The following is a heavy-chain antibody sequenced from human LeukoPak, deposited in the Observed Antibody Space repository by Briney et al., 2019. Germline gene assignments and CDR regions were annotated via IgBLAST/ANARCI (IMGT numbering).Heavy chain of an antibody. V-gene: IGHV3-23*01. D-gene: IGHD6-13*01. J-gene: IGHJ4*02. CDR2: IGDST. CDR3: AKATRPADSSSNYVDFDC. Sequence: GGSLRLSCAASGFTFSSYAMTWVRQAPGKWLEWVSAIGDSTYSADSVKGRFTISRDNSKNTLYLQMNSLRGEDTAVYYCAKATRPADSSSNYVDFDCWGQGTRVTVSS. CDR1: GFTFSSYA.